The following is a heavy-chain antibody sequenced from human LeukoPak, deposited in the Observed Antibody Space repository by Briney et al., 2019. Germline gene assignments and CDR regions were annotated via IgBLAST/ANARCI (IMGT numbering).Heavy chain of an antibody. CDR1: GGSISSSSYY. D-gene: IGHD3-22*01. CDR3: ARTGSGYYDAFDI. V-gene: IGHV4-39*01. CDR2: IYYSGST. J-gene: IGHJ3*02. Sequence: SETLSLTCTVSGGSISSSSYYWGWIRQPPGEGLEWIGSIYYSGSTYYNPSLKSRVTISVDTSKNQFSLKLSSVTAADTAVYYCARTGSGYYDAFDIWGQGTMVTVSS.